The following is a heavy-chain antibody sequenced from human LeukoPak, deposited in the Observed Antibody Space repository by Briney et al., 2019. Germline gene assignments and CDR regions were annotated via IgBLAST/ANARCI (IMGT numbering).Heavy chain of an antibody. CDR3: AREGFAAASDI. Sequence: GGSLRLSCTASGFIFSNHGMNWVRQAPGKGLEWISYISSTSSDIYYLDSVKGRFTISRDNAKNSMYLQMNSLRAEDTAVYYCAREGFAAASDIWGQGTMVTVSS. J-gene: IGHJ3*02. D-gene: IGHD2-15*01. CDR1: GFIFSNHG. CDR2: ISSTSSDI. V-gene: IGHV3-21*05.